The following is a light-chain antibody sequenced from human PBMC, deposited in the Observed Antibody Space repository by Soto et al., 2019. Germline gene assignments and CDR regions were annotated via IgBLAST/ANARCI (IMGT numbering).Light chain of an antibody. J-gene: IGLJ1*01. CDR1: SSDVGGYNY. V-gene: IGLV2-14*01. Sequence: QSALTQPASVSGSPGQSITISCTGTSSDVGGYNYVSWYQQHPGKAPKLMIYDVSNRPSGVSNRFSGSKSGNTASLTISGLQVEDESYYYCSSYTSSSNLPYVFGTGTKLTVL. CDR3: SSYTSSSNLPYV. CDR2: DVS.